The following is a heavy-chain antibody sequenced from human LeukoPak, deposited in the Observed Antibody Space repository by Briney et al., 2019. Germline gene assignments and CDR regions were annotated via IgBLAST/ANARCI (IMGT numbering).Heavy chain of an antibody. J-gene: IGHJ4*02. D-gene: IGHD4-17*01. V-gene: IGHV3-30*04. CDR3: ARVGTTVTTFYHFDY. CDR2: ISYGGRNN. Sequence: GGSLRLSCAASGFTFSTYTLHWFRQAPGKGLEWVGVISYGGRNNYYPDSVKRRFTISRDNSKNTLYLQMNSLRAEDTAVYYCARVGTTVTTFYHFDYWGQGTLVTVSS. CDR1: GFTFSTYT.